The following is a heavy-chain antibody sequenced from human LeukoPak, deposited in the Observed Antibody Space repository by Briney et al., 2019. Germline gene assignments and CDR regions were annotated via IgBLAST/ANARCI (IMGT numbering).Heavy chain of an antibody. V-gene: IGHV3-53*01. D-gene: IGHD2-21*02. CDR1: GFTVSSNY. CDR2: IYSGGST. Sequence: QPGGSLRLSCAASGFTVSSNYMSWVRQAPGKGLEWVSVIYSGGSTYYADSEKGRFTISRDNSKNTLYLQMNSLRAEDTAVYYCASPPHCGGDCYGELGYWGQGTLVTVSS. CDR3: ASPPHCGGDCYGELGY. J-gene: IGHJ4*02.